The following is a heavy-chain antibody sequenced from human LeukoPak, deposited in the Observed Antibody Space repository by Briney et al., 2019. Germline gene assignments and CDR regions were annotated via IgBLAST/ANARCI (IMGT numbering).Heavy chain of an antibody. Sequence: GGSLRLSCAASGFTFSSYSMNWVRQAPGKGLEWVSYITSSGSTKYYADSVKGRFTISRDNAKNSFYLQMNSLRAEDTAVYYCARGRGHDFWSGYPLEYWGQGTLLSVSS. CDR2: ITSSGSTK. V-gene: IGHV3-48*04. J-gene: IGHJ4*02. CDR1: GFTFSSYS. D-gene: IGHD3-3*01. CDR3: ARGRGHDFWSGYPLEY.